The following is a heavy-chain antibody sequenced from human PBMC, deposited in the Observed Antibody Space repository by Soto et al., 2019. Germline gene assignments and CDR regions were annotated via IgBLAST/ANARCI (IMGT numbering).Heavy chain of an antibody. J-gene: IGHJ4*02. V-gene: IGHV1-18*01. D-gene: IGHD3-22*01. Sequence: ASVKVSCKTSGYTFTAYGLAWLRQAPGQRPEWMGWVSTNNADTNYAQKFQGRVTMTTETSTRTTYMELRSLRSDDTAVYYCAREINTAPSAYYSFAYWGQGTLVTVSS. CDR3: AREINTAPSAYYSFAY. CDR1: GYTFTAYG. CDR2: VSTNNADT.